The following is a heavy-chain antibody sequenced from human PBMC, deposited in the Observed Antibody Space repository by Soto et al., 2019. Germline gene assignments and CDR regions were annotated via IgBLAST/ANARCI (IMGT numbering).Heavy chain of an antibody. CDR1: GGSISSSNW. J-gene: IGHJ5*02. D-gene: IGHD2-2*02. CDR3: ASLGYCSSTSCYTDWFDP. Sequence: SETLSLTCAVSGGSISSSNWWSWVRQPPGGGLEWIGEIYHSGSTNYNPSLKSRVTISVDKSKNQFSLKLSSVTAADTAVYYCASLGYCSSTSCYTDWFDPWGQGXLVTVSS. V-gene: IGHV4-4*02. CDR2: IYHSGST.